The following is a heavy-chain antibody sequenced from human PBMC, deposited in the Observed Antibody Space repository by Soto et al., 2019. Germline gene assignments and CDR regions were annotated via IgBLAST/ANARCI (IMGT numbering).Heavy chain of an antibody. Sequence: PSETLSLTCTVSGGSISSGDYYWSWIRQPPGKGLEWIGYIYYSGSTYYNPSLKSRVTISVDTSKNQFSLKLSSVTAADTAVYYCARSPSPDSSGYPTLDYWGQGTLVTVS. CDR2: IYYSGST. J-gene: IGHJ4*02. D-gene: IGHD3-22*01. CDR3: ARSPSPDSSGYPTLDY. CDR1: GGSISSGDYY. V-gene: IGHV4-30-4*01.